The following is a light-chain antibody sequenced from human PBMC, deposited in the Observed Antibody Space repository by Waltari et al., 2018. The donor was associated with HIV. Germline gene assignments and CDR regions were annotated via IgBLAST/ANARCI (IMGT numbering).Light chain of an antibody. J-gene: IGKJ1*01. V-gene: IGKV3-15*01. Sequence: EIVLTQSPPTLSLSPGERVTLSCRASQSVNRNLAWYQQKPGQAPRLLIYGASTRATAIPPRFSGRASETEFTLTIGGLQSEDFAVYYCQQYSDWPWTFGQGTKVEIK. CDR1: QSVNRN. CDR3: QQYSDWPWT. CDR2: GAS.